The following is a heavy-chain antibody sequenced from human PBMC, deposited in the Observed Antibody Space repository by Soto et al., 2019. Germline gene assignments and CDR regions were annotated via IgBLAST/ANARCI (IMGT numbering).Heavy chain of an antibody. Sequence: EMQLVQSGGGLVKPGGSLRLSCVASRFNFSAAWLNWIRQAPGKGLEWVGRIKPKSDGETADYTAPVRGRFTISRDDSPHPLHLQMDSMKTKNTAVYYCAAVPYGSGPTWGLGELVTVPS. CDR1: RFNFSAAW. CDR2: IKPKSDGETA. D-gene: IGHD6-19*01. J-gene: IGHJ4*02. CDR3: AAVPYGSGPT. V-gene: IGHV3-15*07.